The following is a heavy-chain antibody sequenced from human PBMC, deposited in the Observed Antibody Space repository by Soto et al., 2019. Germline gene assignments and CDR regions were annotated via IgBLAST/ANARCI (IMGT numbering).Heavy chain of an antibody. CDR1: GFTFSSYG. CDR2: ISYDGSNK. V-gene: IGHV3-30*18. CDR3: AKDNGSGCDWLRVGDASDI. D-gene: IGHD5-12*01. Sequence: QVQLVESGGGVVQPGRSMRLCCAASGFTFSSYGMHWVRQAPGKGLEWVAVISYDGSNKYYADSVKGRLTISRDNSXNXRXXQMKSVRGEDTAVYYCAKDNGSGCDWLRVGDASDIWGQGTMVTVSS. J-gene: IGHJ3*02.